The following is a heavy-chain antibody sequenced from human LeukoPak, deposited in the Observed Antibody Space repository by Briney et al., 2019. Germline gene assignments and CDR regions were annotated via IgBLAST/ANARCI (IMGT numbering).Heavy chain of an antibody. D-gene: IGHD4-23*01. J-gene: IGHJ4*02. V-gene: IGHV1-24*01. CDR3: AADGGGLSSVVTPRSSPFDY. CDR1: GYTLNELS. CDR2: FYPGDGET. Sequence: ASVKVSCKVSGYTLNELSMHWVRQAPGKGVEWMGGFYPGDGETVFAHRFQGRLTMTEDTYTNTGYMELTSLRSEDTAVYYCAADGGGLSSVVTPRSSPFDYWGQGTLVTVSS.